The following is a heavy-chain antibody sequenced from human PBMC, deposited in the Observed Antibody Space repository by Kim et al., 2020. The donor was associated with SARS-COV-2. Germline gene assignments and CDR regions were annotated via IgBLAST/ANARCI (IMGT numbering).Heavy chain of an antibody. Sequence: VKGRFTISRDTSKNTLYLQMNSLRAEDTAVYYWARAIGVFWLTQSFTSLSYWGQGTLVTVSS. V-gene: IGHV3-30*01. D-gene: IGHD3-16*01. J-gene: IGHJ4*02. CDR3: ARAIGVFWLTQSFTSLSY.